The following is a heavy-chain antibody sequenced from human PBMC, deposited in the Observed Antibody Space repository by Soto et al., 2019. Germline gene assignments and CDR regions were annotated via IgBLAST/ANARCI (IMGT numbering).Heavy chain of an antibody. D-gene: IGHD2-8*01. CDR3: ARDVEDIVLMVYAIPV. CDR2: INPNSGGT. J-gene: IGHJ4*02. CDR1: GYTFTGYY. Sequence: ASVKVSCKASGYTFTGYYMHWVRQAPGQGLEWMGWINPNSGGTNYAQKFQGRVTMTRDTSISTAYMELSRLRSDDTAVYYCARDVEDIVLMVYAIPVWGQGTLVTVCS. V-gene: IGHV1-2*02.